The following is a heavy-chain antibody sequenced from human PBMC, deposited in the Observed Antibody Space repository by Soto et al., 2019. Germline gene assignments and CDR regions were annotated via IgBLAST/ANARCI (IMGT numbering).Heavy chain of an antibody. J-gene: IGHJ4*02. CDR1: GYTFTSYG. CDR3: VKDRSDTWSFDY. Sequence: GASVKVSCKASGYTFTSYGISWVRQAPGQGLEWMGWISAYNGNTNYAQKLQGRFSISRDNSRKTLYLQMNSLRPEDTAVYYCVKDRSDTWSFDYWGQGTLVTVSS. CDR2: ISAYNGNT. D-gene: IGHD2-8*02. V-gene: IGHV1-18*01.